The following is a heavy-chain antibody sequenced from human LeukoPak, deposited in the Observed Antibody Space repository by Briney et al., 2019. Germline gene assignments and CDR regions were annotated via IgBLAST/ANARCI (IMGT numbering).Heavy chain of an antibody. Sequence: SETLSLTCTVSCGSISSRSYYWGWIRQPPGKGLEWIGEINHSGSTNYNPSLKSRVTISVDTSKNQFSLKLSSVTAADTAVHYCARGQESLDYWGQGTLVTVSS. CDR1: CGSISSRSYY. V-gene: IGHV4-39*07. D-gene: IGHD3-10*01. CDR2: INHSGST. CDR3: ARGQESLDY. J-gene: IGHJ4*02.